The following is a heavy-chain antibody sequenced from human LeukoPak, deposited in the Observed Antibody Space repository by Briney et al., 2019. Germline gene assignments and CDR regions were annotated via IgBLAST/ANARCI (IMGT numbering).Heavy chain of an antibody. V-gene: IGHV3-23*01. CDR2: LSGSGGST. J-gene: IGHJ4*02. Sequence: GGSLRLSCAASGFTFSSYVMGWVRQAPGKGLEWVSALSGSGGSTYYADSVKGRFTISRDNSKNTLFLQMNSLRAEDTAVYYCAKDGNRAFDYWGQGTLVTVSS. CDR1: GFTFSSYV. D-gene: IGHD1-14*01. CDR3: AKDGNRAFDY.